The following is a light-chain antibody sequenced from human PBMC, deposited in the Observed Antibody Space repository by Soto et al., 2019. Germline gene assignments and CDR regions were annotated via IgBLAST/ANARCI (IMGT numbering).Light chain of an antibody. CDR1: QSVSSA. V-gene: IGKV3-15*01. Sequence: EIVMTQSPATLSVSPGDRATLSCRASQSVSSALAWYQQKPGQTPRLLIYGASTRATGIPARFSGSGSGTQFTLTISSLQSEEFSVYYCQQYNSWPPLTFGGGTKVEIK. CDR3: QQYNSWPPLT. CDR2: GAS. J-gene: IGKJ4*01.